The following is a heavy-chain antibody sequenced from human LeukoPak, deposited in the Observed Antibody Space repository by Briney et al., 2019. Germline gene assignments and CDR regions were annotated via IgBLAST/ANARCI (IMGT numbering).Heavy chain of an antibody. Sequence: SETLSLTCTVSGGSISSYYWNWIRQPPGKGLEWIGNVYNSGSTNYNPSLKSRVTISVDTSKNQMSLKVSSVTAADTAVYYCARDKGPYWYFDLWGRGTLVTVSS. CDR2: VYNSGST. CDR3: ARDKGPYWYFDL. V-gene: IGHV4-59*01. J-gene: IGHJ2*01. CDR1: GGSISSYY.